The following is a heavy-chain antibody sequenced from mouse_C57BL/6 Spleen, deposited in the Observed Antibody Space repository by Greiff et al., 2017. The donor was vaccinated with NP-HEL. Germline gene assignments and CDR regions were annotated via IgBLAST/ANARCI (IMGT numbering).Heavy chain of an antibody. Sequence: EVMLVESGPELVKPGASVKISCKASGYSFTGYFMNWVKQSHGKSLEWIGRINPYNGDTFYNQKFNGKDTLNVDKDSSTAHMELLGLTSEDFAVYYCARSALQVITSGVAKDYFDDWGQGTTLTVSS. V-gene: IGHV1-37*01. CDR2: INPYNGDT. J-gene: IGHJ2*01. D-gene: IGHD1-1*01. CDR3: ARSALQVITSGVAKDYFDD. CDR1: GYSFTGYF.